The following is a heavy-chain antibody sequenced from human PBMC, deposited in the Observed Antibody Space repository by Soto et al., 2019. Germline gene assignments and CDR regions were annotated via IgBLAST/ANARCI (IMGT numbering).Heavy chain of an antibody. Sequence: SGPTLVNPTQTLTLTCTFSGFSLSTSGMCVSWIRQPPGKALEWLALIDWDDDKYYSTSLKTRLTISKDTSKNQVVLTMTNMDPVDTATYYCARTLTYYYDSSGYEYDYWGQGTLVTVPS. D-gene: IGHD3-22*01. CDR2: IDWDDDK. CDR1: GFSLSTSGMC. V-gene: IGHV2-70*01. J-gene: IGHJ4*02. CDR3: ARTLTYYYDSSGYEYDY.